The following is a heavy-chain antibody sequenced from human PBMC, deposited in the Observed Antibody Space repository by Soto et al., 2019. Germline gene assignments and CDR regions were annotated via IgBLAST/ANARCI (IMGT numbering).Heavy chain of an antibody. CDR3: ARLTYYYDSSGYYYGIFFDY. Sequence: QLQLQESGPGLVKPSETLSLTCTVSGGSISSSSYYWGWIRQPPGKGLEWIGSIYYSGSTYYNPSLKSRVTISVDTSKNQFSLKLSSVTAADTAVYYCARLTYYYDSSGYYYGIFFDYWGQGTLVTVSS. CDR2: IYYSGST. D-gene: IGHD3-22*01. CDR1: GGSISSSSYY. V-gene: IGHV4-39*01. J-gene: IGHJ4*02.